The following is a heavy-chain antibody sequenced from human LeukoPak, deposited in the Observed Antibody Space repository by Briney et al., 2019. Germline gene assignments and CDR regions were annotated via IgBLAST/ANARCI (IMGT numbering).Heavy chain of an antibody. J-gene: IGHJ4*02. V-gene: IGHV3-21*01. Sequence: PGGSLRLSCAASGFTFSSYSMNWVRQAPGKGLEWVSSISSSSSYIYYADSVKGRFTISRDNAKNSLYLQMNSLRAEDTAVYYCARDHRNGQGINFDYWGQGTLVTVSS. CDR2: ISSSSSYI. CDR3: ARDHRNGQGINFDY. D-gene: IGHD1-1*01. CDR1: GFTFSSYS.